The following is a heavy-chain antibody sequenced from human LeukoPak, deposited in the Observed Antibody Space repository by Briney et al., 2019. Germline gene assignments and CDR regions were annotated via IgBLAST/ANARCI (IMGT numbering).Heavy chain of an antibody. Sequence: SQTLSLTCAISGDSVSSNSAAWNGIRQSPSRGLEWLGRTYYRSKWYNDYAVSVKSRITINPDTSKNQFSLQLNSVTPEDTAVYYCARDAPYCSGGSCYSRDFDYWGQGTLVTVSS. CDR2: TYYRSKWYN. V-gene: IGHV6-1*01. CDR1: GDSVSSNSAA. D-gene: IGHD2-15*01. J-gene: IGHJ4*02. CDR3: ARDAPYCSGGSCYSRDFDY.